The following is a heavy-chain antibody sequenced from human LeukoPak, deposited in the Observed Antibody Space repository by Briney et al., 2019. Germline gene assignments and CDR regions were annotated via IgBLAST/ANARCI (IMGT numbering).Heavy chain of an antibody. CDR3: ARKFFGAGSNPDF. V-gene: IGHV3-33*01. CDR2: IWHDGSHK. J-gene: IGHJ4*02. CDR1: GFSFDTYA. D-gene: IGHD3-3*01. Sequence: GGSLRLSCAASGFSFDTYAMHWVRQAPGQGLEWVALIWHDGSHKFYSNSVRGQFTISRDNSNNTVYLQMNNLRPDDTAFYYCARKFFGAGSNPDFWGQETRVTFS.